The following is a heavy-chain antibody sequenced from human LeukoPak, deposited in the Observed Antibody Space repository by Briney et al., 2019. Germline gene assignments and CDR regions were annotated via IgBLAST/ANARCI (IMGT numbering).Heavy chain of an antibody. CDR3: ARDLYYDILTGYYHYYYYGMDV. CDR2: ISSSSSYI. D-gene: IGHD3-9*01. J-gene: IGHJ6*04. V-gene: IGHV3-21*01. CDR1: GFSLSYHG. Sequence: PGKSLRLSCAASGFSLSYHGMHWVRQTPGKGLEWVPSISSSSSYIYYADSVKGRFTISRDNAKNSLYLQMNSLRAEDTAVYYCARDLYYDILTGYYHYYYYGMDVWGKGTTVTVSS.